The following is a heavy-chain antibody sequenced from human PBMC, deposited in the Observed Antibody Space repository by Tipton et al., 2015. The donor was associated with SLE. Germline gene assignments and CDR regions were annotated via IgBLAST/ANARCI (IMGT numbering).Heavy chain of an antibody. CDR3: ARDEDIVVGSLDI. CDR1: GVSITRSRYY. J-gene: IGHJ3*02. V-gene: IGHV4-39*07. CDR2: IYDSGTT. D-gene: IGHD2-15*01. Sequence: TLSLTCTVSGVSITRSRYYWGWIRQPPGKGLEWIGSIYDSGTTYYNPSLKSRVSISVDTSKNQFSLKLISVTAADTAVYYCARDEDIVVGSLDIWGQGTMVSVSS.